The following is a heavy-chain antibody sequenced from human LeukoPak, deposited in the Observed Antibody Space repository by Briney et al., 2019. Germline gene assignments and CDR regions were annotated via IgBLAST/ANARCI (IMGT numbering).Heavy chain of an antibody. CDR3: ASPTATSPKAFDI. D-gene: IGHD2-15*01. J-gene: IGHJ3*02. CDR1: GGSFSGYY. CDR2: INHSGST. Sequence: PSETLSLTCAVYGGSFSGYYWSWIRQPPGKGLEWIGEINHSGSTYYNPSLKSRVTISVDTSKNQFSLKLSSVTAADTAVYYCASPTATSPKAFDIWGQGTMVTVSS. V-gene: IGHV4-34*09.